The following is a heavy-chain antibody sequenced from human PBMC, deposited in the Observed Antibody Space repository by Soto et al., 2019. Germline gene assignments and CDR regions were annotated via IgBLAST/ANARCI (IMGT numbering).Heavy chain of an antibody. CDR3: ARITIFGGGQDYFDY. CDR2: IYYSGST. CDR1: GGSVSSGSYY. Sequence: PSETLSLTCTVSGGSVSSGSYYWSWIRQPPGKGLEWIGYIYYSGSTNYNPSLKSRVTISVDTSKNQFSLKLSSVTAADTAVYYCARITIFGGGQDYFDYWGQGTLVTVSS. V-gene: IGHV4-61*01. D-gene: IGHD3-3*01. J-gene: IGHJ4*02.